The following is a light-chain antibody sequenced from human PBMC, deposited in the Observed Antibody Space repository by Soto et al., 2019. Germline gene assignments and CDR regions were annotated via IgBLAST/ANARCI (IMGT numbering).Light chain of an antibody. CDR1: SSDGGSYNL. J-gene: IGLJ1*01. V-gene: IGLV2-23*01. CDR2: EGS. Sequence: QSALTHPASVSGSPGQSITISCTGTSSDGGSYNLVSWYQQHPGKAPKLMIYEGSKRPSAVSNRSSGSKSGNTAYLTISGLLSEYEADYYCCSYADSRPLFYGVGTGRKITVL. CDR3: CSYADSRPLFYG.